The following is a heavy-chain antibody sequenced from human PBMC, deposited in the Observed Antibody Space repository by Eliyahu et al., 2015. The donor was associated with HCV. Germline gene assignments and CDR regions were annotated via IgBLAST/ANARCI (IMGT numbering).Heavy chain of an antibody. CDR2: IIPVFGTP. V-gene: IGHV1-69*01. D-gene: IGHD6-13*01. Sequence: QVQLVQSGAEVKRPGSSVMISCKXSGVTFSRSAIGWVRQAPGQRPEWVGGIIPVFGTPDYAQRFQGRVTITADESTSSAYMELRSLRSDDTAIYYCATDYGGAVAGGRHHYGMDVWGQGTTVTVSS. CDR1: GVTFSRSA. CDR3: ATDYGGAVAGGRHHYGMDV. J-gene: IGHJ6*02.